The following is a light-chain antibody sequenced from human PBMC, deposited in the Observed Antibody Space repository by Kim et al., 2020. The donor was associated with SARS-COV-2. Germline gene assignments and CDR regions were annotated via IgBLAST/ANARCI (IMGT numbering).Light chain of an antibody. CDR2: GAS. CDR3: QQYNNWPPLT. V-gene: IGKV3-15*01. Sequence: EVVMTQSPATLSVSPGERATLFCRASESVSSNLAWYQQKLGQTPRLLIYGASTRATSIPARFSGSGSGTEFTLTISSLQSEDFAVYYCQQYNNWPPLTFGGGTKVDIK. J-gene: IGKJ4*01. CDR1: ESVSSN.